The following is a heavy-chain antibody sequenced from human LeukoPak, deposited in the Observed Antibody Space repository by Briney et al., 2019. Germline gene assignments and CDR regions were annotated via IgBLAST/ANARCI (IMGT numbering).Heavy chain of an antibody. CDR2: ISGDDTST. CDR3: AKHTDAESYHRHFQG. Sequence: PGGSLRLSCAASGFTFKDSAMHWVRQAPGKGLEWVSLISGDDTSTKYADSVKGRFTISRDNSKNSLYLQMNSLRTEDTAFYYCAKHTDAESYHRHFQGWGQGTLVTVSS. CDR1: GFTFKDSA. D-gene: IGHD1-26*01. V-gene: IGHV3-43*02. J-gene: IGHJ1*01.